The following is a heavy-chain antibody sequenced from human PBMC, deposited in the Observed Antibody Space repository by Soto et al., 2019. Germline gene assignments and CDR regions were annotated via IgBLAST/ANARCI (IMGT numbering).Heavy chain of an antibody. Sequence: QVQLVESGGGVVQPGRSLRLSCAASGFTFSSHAMHWVRQAPGKGLEWVAVISHDGYKKNYADSVKGRFTISRDKSKNTLYLQMNSLTPEDTAVYYCARDRYSAWLFPDYWGQGTLVTVSS. CDR3: ARDRYSAWLFPDY. CDR2: ISHDGYKK. V-gene: IGHV3-30-3*01. J-gene: IGHJ4*02. D-gene: IGHD3-16*02. CDR1: GFTFSSHA.